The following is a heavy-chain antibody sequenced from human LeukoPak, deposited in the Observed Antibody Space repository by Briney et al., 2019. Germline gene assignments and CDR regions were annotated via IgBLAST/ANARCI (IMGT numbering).Heavy chain of an antibody. Sequence: SETLSLTCAVYGGSFSGYYWSWIRQPPGKGLEWIGEINHSGSTNYNPSLKSRVAISVDTSKNQFSLKLSSVTAADTAVYYCARGPLRYRSGWFYYYYYMDVWGKGTTVTVSS. D-gene: IGHD6-19*01. CDR1: GGSFSGYY. J-gene: IGHJ6*03. CDR2: INHSGST. CDR3: ARGPLRYRSGWFYYYYYMDV. V-gene: IGHV4-34*01.